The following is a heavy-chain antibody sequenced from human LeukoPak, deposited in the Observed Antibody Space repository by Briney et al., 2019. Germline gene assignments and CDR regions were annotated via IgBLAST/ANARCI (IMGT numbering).Heavy chain of an antibody. CDR2: ISAFNGNS. CDR3: ARSFIAVAATAYDY. CDR1: CYTFSSYG. D-gene: IGHD6-19*01. Sequence: APVKVSCKASCYTFSSYGIGWVRQAPGQRPEGLGGISAFNGNSNYAPKFQGRVTVTTDTSTNTAYMELRSLRSDDTAVYYCARSFIAVAATAYDYWGQGTLVTVSS. V-gene: IGHV1-18*04. J-gene: IGHJ4*02.